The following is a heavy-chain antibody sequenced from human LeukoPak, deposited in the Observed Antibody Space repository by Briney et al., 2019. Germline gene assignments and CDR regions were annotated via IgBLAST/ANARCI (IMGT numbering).Heavy chain of an antibody. CDR1: GGSISSGDYY. V-gene: IGHV4-30-4*08. Sequence: SETLSLTCTVSGGSISSGDYYWSWIRQPPGKGLEWIGYIYYSGSTYYNPSLKSRVTISVDTSKNQFSLKLSSVTAADTAVYYCARDRITMVEGWFDPWGQGTLVTVSS. D-gene: IGHD3-10*01. CDR3: ARDRITMVEGWFDP. CDR2: IYYSGST. J-gene: IGHJ5*02.